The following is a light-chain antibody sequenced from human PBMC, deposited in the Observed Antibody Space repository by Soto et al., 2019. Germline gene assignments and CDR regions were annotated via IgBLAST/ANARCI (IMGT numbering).Light chain of an antibody. J-gene: IGKJ5*01. CDR2: EAS. CDR3: QQRNVWPPIT. Sequence: EIVLMQSPGTLSLSPGERATLSCRASQSVSSSSLAWYQQNPGQAPSLLIYEASNRANGVPARFGGSGSGTDFTLTINSLEPEDFAVYYCQQRNVWPPITFGQGTRLEIK. CDR1: QSVSSSS. V-gene: IGKV3D-20*02.